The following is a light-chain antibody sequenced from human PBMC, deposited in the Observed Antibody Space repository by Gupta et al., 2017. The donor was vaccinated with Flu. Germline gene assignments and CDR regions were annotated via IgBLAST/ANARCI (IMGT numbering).Light chain of an antibody. CDR2: WAA. V-gene: IGKV4-1*01. Sequence: SLGERATINCKSSQSVLYSSNNNNYLAGYQQKPGQPPKLLIYWAATREAGVPDRCSGSGSGTDVTPTISSLQAEDVAVYYCQQYYSTPYTFGQGTKLEIK. J-gene: IGKJ2*01. CDR1: QSVLYSSNNNNY. CDR3: QQYYSTPYT.